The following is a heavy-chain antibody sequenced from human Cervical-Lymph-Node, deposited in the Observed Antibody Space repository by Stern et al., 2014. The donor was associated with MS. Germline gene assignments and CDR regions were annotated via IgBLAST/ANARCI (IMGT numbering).Heavy chain of an antibody. D-gene: IGHD6-6*01. CDR2: IDVVGKT. CDR3: ARELAARRLDS. J-gene: IGHJ5*01. Sequence: EVQLLESGGTLVQPGGSLRLSCEVAGFTVTTAYMTWVRQAPGKGLEWVSLIDVVGKTHYSDSVKGRFTISRVTSKNAVSLEMNSLRVEDTAVYYCARELAARRLDSWGQGTLVIVSS. CDR1: GFTVTTAY. V-gene: IGHV3-66*01.